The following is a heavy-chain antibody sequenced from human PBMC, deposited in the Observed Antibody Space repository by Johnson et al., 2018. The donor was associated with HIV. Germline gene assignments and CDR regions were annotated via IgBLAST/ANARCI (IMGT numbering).Heavy chain of an antibody. Sequence: QEKLVESGGGLVQPGGSLRLSCAASGFTFSRYGMHWVRQAPGKGLEWVALISYDGSNKYYADSVKGRFTISRDNSTNTLFLQMNSLRPEDTAVYYCAKEDSWRRAFDLWGQGTMVTVSS. CDR3: AKEDSWRRAFDL. D-gene: IGHD3-3*01. V-gene: IGHV3-30*18. CDR1: GFTFSRYG. CDR2: ISYDGSNK. J-gene: IGHJ3*01.